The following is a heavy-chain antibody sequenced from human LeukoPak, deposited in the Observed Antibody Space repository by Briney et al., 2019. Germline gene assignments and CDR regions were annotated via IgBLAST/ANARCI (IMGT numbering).Heavy chain of an antibody. Sequence: PGGSLRLSCAASGFTFSSYAMHWVRQAPGKGLEGVAVISYDGSNKYYADSVKGRFTISRDNSKNTLYLQMNSLRAEDTAVYYCARDPGDCSSTSCYVGYFDYWGQGTLVTVSS. J-gene: IGHJ4*02. CDR2: ISYDGSNK. CDR3: ARDPGDCSSTSCYVGYFDY. CDR1: GFTFSSYA. V-gene: IGHV3-30*04. D-gene: IGHD2-2*01.